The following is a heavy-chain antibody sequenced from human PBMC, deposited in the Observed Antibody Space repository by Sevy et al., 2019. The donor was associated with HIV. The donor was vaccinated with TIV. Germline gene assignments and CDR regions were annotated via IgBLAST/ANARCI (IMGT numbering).Heavy chain of an antibody. J-gene: IGHJ6*02. CDR2: ISAGGTTT. CDR1: GFIFSNYP. D-gene: IGHD2-2*01. Sequence: GGSLRLSCAASGFIFSNYPMSWVRHSPGKGLEWVSDISAGGTTTYYADSVEGRFTISRDNSKNTVSLRMNILGAEDTAIYYCAKRYCSTITCYDDDFWNPYYFYGLDVWGQGISVTVS. V-gene: IGHV3-23*01. CDR3: AKRYCSTITCYDDDFWNPYYFYGLDV.